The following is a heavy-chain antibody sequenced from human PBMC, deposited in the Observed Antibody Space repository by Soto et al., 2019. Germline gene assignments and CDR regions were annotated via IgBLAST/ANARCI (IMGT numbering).Heavy chain of an antibody. CDR2: ISGSGGST. V-gene: IGHV3-23*01. CDR1: GVTFISYA. D-gene: IGHD2-15*01. J-gene: IGHJ6*03. CDR3: AKSGCSGGSCYYPFYYYYMDV. Sequence: GGSLRLSCAASGVTFISYAMSWVRQATGKGLEWVSAISGSGGSTYYADSVKGRFTISRDNSKNTLYLQMNSLRAEDTAVYYCAKSGCSGGSCYYPFYYYYMDVWGKGTTVTVSS.